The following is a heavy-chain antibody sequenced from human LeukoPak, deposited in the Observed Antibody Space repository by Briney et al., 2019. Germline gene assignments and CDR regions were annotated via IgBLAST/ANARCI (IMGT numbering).Heavy chain of an antibody. CDR2: ISGSGDIT. CDR3: AKRESYNRGPFDQ. Sequence: GGSLRLSCAASGFTFSSYGMHWVRQAPGKGLEWVSLISGSGDITYYADSVKGRFTISRDNSKNTLFLEMNNLRAEDTALYYCAKRESYNRGPFDQWGQGTQVTVSS. J-gene: IGHJ4*02. CDR1: GFTFSSYG. V-gene: IGHV3-23*01. D-gene: IGHD2/OR15-2a*01.